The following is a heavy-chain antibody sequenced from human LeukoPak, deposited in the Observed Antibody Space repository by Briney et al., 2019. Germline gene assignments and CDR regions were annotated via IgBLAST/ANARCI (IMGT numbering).Heavy chain of an antibody. CDR2: IRYDGSNK. J-gene: IGHJ1*01. V-gene: IGHV3-30*02. CDR1: ALTFTSYG. CDR3: AREVRGCYFEL. Sequence: GGSLRLSRAASALTFTSYGMHWARQAPGKGPGWVALIRYDGSNKYYADSVKVRFTTSRDNSKNTVYRPMTSLRAAGPALYCCAREVRGCYFELWGQGTLVT. D-gene: IGHD6-19*01.